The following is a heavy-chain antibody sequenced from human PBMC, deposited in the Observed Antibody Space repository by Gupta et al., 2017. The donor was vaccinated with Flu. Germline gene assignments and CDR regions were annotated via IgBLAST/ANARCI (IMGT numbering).Heavy chain of an antibody. CDR1: GYTFTSYA. CDR3: ARQGGWDYYFDY. V-gene: IGHV1-3*01. CDR2: INAGNGNT. Sequence: QVQLVQSGAEVKKPGASVKVSCKASGYTFTSYAMHWVRQAPGQRLEWMGWINAGNGNTKYSQKFQGRVTITRDTSASTAYMELSSLRSEDTAVYYCARQGGWDYYFDYWGQGTLVTVSS. J-gene: IGHJ4*02. D-gene: IGHD6-19*01.